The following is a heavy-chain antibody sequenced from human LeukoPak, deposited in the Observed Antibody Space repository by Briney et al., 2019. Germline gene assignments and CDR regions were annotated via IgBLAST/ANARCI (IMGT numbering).Heavy chain of an antibody. CDR2: IYSTGNT. J-gene: IGHJ4*02. Sequence: SETLSLTCSVSGDSISTPSYYWGWIRQSPGKGLEWLASIYSTGNTYFNPSFRSRVTISVDTSKNQFSLNMHSVTAADTAVYYCARHQLGRRKPFDYWGQGSLVTVSS. D-gene: IGHD1-1*01. CDR1: GDSISTPSYY. CDR3: ARHQLGRRKPFDY. V-gene: IGHV4-39*01.